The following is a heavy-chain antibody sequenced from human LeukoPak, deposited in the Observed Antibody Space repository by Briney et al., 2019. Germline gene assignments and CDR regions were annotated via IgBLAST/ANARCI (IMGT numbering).Heavy chain of an antibody. CDR3: AKDRRLGELSYYFDY. Sequence: GGSLRLSCAASGFTFSSYSMNWVRQAPGKGLEWVSGISWNSGSIGYADSVKGRFTISRDNAKNSLYLQMNSLRAEDTALYYCAKDRRLGELSYYFDYWGQGTLVTVSS. D-gene: IGHD3-16*02. V-gene: IGHV3-9*01. J-gene: IGHJ4*02. CDR2: ISWNSGSI. CDR1: GFTFSSYS.